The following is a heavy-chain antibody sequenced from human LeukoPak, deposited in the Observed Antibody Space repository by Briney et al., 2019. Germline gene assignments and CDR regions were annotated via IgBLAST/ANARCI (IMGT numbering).Heavy chain of an antibody. Sequence: SETLSLTCIVSGGSIGSTSYHWAWIRQPPGKGLEWIATVYYTGSAYYNPSLKSRVTISVDTSKSQFSLKLSSVTTADTALCYCARYASGSYYWFDPWGQGTLVTVSS. V-gene: IGHV4-39*01. CDR1: GGSIGSTSYH. J-gene: IGHJ5*02. D-gene: IGHD3-10*01. CDR2: VYYTGSA. CDR3: ARYASGSYYWFDP.